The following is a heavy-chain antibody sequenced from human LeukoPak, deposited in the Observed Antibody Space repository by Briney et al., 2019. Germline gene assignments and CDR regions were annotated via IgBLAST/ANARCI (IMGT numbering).Heavy chain of an antibody. CDR3: AKDGGDYGVDY. CDR2: ISSDGSNK. V-gene: IGHV3-30*09. Sequence: GRSLRLSCAASGFTFSSHAMHWVRQAPGKGLEWVAAISSDGSNKYYADSVKGRFAISRDNSKNTLYLQMNSLRAEDTAVYYCAKDGGDYGVDYWGQGTLVTVSS. J-gene: IGHJ4*02. CDR1: GFTFSSHA. D-gene: IGHD4-17*01.